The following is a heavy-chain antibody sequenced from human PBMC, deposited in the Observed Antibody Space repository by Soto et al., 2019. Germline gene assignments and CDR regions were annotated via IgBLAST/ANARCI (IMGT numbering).Heavy chain of an antibody. J-gene: IGHJ6*02. Sequence: QVQLVQSGAEVKKPGSSVKVSCKASGGTFSSYAISWVRQAPGQGLEWMGGIIPIFGTANYAQKFQGRVTIYADESTSTAYRELSSLRSEDTAVYYCARVVGYCTNGVCYGDYYGMDVWGQGTTVTVSS. V-gene: IGHV1-69*12. CDR2: IIPIFGTA. CDR3: ARVVGYCTNGVCYGDYYGMDV. CDR1: GGTFSSYA. D-gene: IGHD2-8*01.